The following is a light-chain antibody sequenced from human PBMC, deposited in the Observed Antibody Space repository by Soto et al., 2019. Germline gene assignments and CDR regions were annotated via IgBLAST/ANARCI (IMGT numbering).Light chain of an antibody. Sequence: DIQMTQSPSTLSGSVGDRVTITCRASQTISSWLAWYQQKPGKAPKLLIFDASSLETGVPSRFSGSGSGTEFTLTISSLQPDDFATYYCQQYNNYPYTFGQGPKVDI. J-gene: IGKJ2*01. CDR3: QQYNNYPYT. CDR1: QTISSW. CDR2: DAS. V-gene: IGKV1-5*01.